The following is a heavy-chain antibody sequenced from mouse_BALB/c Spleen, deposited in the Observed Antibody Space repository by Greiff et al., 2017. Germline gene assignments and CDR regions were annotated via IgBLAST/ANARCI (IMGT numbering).Heavy chain of an antibody. CDR2: ISSGSSTI. Sequence: EVQRVESGGGLVQPGGSRKLSCAASGFTFSSFGMHWVRPAPEKGLEWVAYISSGSSTIYYADTVKGRFTISRDNPKNTLFLQMTSLRSEDTAMYYCARAVYYYGSSYSYFDYWGQGTTLTVSS. CDR1: GFTFSSFG. J-gene: IGHJ2*01. CDR3: ARAVYYYGSSYSYFDY. D-gene: IGHD1-1*01. V-gene: IGHV5-17*02.